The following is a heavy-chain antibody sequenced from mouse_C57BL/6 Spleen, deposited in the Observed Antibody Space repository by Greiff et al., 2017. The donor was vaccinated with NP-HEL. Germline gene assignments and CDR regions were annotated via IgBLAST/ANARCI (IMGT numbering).Heavy chain of an antibody. Sequence: VQLQQSGPELVKPGASVKISCKASGYAFSSSWMNWVKQRPGKGLEWIGRIYPGDGDTNYNGKFKGKATLTADKSSSTAYMQLSSLTSEDSAVYFCAIPYYGNYGFAYWGQGTLVTVSA. CDR3: AIPYYGNYGFAY. CDR1: GYAFSSSW. J-gene: IGHJ3*01. D-gene: IGHD2-10*01. V-gene: IGHV1-82*01. CDR2: IYPGDGDT.